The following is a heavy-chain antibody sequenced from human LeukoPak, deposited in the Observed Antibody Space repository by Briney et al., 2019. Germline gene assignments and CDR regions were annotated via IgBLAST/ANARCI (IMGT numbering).Heavy chain of an antibody. J-gene: IGHJ4*02. V-gene: IGHV1-24*01. CDR1: GYTLAELS. CDR2: FDPEDGET. Sequence: ASVKDSSKVSGYTLAELSMHWVRQAPGKGLEWMGGFDPEDGETIYAQKFQGRVTMTEDTSTDTAYMELSSLRSEDTAVYYCATGGSYSNFDYWGQGTLVTVSS. CDR3: ATGGSYSNFDY. D-gene: IGHD1-26*01.